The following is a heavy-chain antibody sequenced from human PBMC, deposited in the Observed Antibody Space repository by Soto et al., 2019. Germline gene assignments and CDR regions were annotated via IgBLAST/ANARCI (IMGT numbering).Heavy chain of an antibody. CDR1: GFTFSDYY. Sequence: PGGSLRLSCAASGFTFSDYYMSWIRQAPGKGLEWVSYISSSSSYTNYADSVKGRFTISRDNAKNSLYLQMNSLRAEDTAVYYCARDLNVLGDAFDIWGQGTMVTVSS. V-gene: IGHV3-11*06. CDR3: ARDLNVLGDAFDI. CDR2: ISSSSSYT. J-gene: IGHJ3*02. D-gene: IGHD2-8*01.